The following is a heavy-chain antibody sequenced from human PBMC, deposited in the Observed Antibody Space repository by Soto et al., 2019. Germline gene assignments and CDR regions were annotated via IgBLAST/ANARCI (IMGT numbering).Heavy chain of an antibody. V-gene: IGHV1-18*01. CDR2: ISAYNGNT. Sequence: GASVKVSCKASGYTFTSYGISWVRQAPGQGLEWMGWISAYNGNTNYTQKLQGRVTMTTDTSTSTAYMELRSLRSDDTAVYYCARDGGYDPYNWFDPWGQGTLVTVSS. CDR1: GYTFTSYG. D-gene: IGHD5-12*01. CDR3: ARDGGYDPYNWFDP. J-gene: IGHJ5*02.